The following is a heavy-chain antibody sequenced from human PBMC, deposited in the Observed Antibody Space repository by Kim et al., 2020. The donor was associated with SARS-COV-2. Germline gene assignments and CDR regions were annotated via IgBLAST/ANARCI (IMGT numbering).Heavy chain of an antibody. CDR2: INTNTGNP. Sequence: ASVKVSCKASGYDFTAHALNWARQAPGQWLEWMGWINTNTGNPTYAQGFAGRFVFSSDTSVSTAYLQISSLKAEDTAVYYCAKGGISDSWGQGTLVTVSS. CDR1: GYDFTAHA. D-gene: IGHD3-10*01. V-gene: IGHV7-4-1*02. CDR3: AKGGISDS. J-gene: IGHJ4*02.